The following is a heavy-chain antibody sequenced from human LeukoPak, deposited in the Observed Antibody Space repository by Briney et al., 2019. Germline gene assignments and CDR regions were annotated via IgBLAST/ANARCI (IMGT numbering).Heavy chain of an antibody. CDR3: ARGGGLDV. CDR2: INHNGNVN. Sequence: YWXXXGGQARGKGLAWVPTINHNGNVNYYLHSVKGLFTISRDNAKNSLYLQMSNLRAEDTAVYFCARGGGLDVWGQGATVTVSS. J-gene: IGHJ6*02. D-gene: IGHD3-16*01. V-gene: IGHV3-7*03. CDR1: YW.